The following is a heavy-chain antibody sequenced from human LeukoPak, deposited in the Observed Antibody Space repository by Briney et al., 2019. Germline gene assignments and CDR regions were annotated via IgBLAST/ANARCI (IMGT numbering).Heavy chain of an antibody. CDR3: ARGHDALLFDY. D-gene: IGHD1-1*01. V-gene: IGHV4-34*01. Sequence: SETLSLTCTVSGGSISSYYWSWIRQPPGKGLEWIGEINHSGSTNYNPSLKSRVTISVDTSKNQFSLKLSSVTAADTAVYYCARGHDALLFDYWGQGTLVTVSS. CDR1: GGSISSYY. J-gene: IGHJ4*02. CDR2: INHSGST.